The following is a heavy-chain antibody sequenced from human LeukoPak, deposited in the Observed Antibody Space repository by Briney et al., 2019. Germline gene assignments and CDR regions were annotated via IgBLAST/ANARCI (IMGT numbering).Heavy chain of an antibody. CDR2: IKSDGTEE. D-gene: IGHD3-10*01. J-gene: IGHJ4*02. V-gene: IGHV3-7*01. CDR1: GFTFSPYW. Sequence: GGSLRLSCAASGFTFSPYWMNWVRQVPGKELEWVAIIKSDGTEEHYLDSVKGRFTISRDNANNLLFLQMNNLRAEDTAVYYCAREEGNYYGSGSYQKPLDYWGQGTLVTVSS. CDR3: AREEGNYYGSGSYQKPLDY.